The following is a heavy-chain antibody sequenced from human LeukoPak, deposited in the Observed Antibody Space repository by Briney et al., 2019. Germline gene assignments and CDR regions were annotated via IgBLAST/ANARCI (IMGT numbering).Heavy chain of an antibody. CDR1: GFTFSNYE. V-gene: IGHV3-48*03. CDR2: ISSSGNTM. Sequence: GGSLRLSCIGSGFTFSNYEMNWVRQAPGKGLEWVSHISSSGNTMHYADSVKGRFTISKDNAKNSLCLQMNSLRAEDTAVYYCARGARGRIQLWFFDYWGQGTLVTVSS. J-gene: IGHJ4*02. D-gene: IGHD5-18*01. CDR3: ARGARGRIQLWFFDY.